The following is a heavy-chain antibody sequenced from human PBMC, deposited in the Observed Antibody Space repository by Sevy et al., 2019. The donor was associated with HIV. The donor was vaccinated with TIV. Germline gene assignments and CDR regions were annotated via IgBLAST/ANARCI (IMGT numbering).Heavy chain of an antibody. Sequence: ASVKVSCKASGYTFTSYYMHWVRQAPGQGLEWMGIINPSGGSTSYAQKFQGRVTMTRDTSTSTVYMELGSLGSEDTAVYYCAREGSSSSKFTWFDPWGQGTLVTVSS. CDR3: AREGSSSSKFTWFDP. V-gene: IGHV1-46*03. J-gene: IGHJ5*02. CDR1: GYTFTSYY. D-gene: IGHD6-6*01. CDR2: INPSGGST.